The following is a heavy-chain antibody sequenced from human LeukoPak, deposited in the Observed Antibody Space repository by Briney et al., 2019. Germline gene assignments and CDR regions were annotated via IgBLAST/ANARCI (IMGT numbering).Heavy chain of an antibody. D-gene: IGHD3-10*01. CDR1: GGSTSSYY. Sequence: PSETLSLTCTVSGGSTSSYYWSWIRQPPGKGLEWIGFINYSGNTIYNPSLKSRVTISVDTPNNQFSLKLSSVTAADTAVYYCARQSLGPSRSGSSNNWFDPWGQGTLVTVSS. V-gene: IGHV4-59*08. CDR3: ARQSLGPSRSGSSNNWFDP. CDR2: INYSGNT. J-gene: IGHJ5*02.